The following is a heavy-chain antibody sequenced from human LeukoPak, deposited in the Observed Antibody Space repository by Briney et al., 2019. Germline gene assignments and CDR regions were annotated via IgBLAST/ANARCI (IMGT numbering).Heavy chain of an antibody. D-gene: IGHD5-24*01. J-gene: IGHJ4*02. CDR2: ISSSDGTI. V-gene: IGHV3-48*03. CDR3: ARTIEMATISYFDY. CDR1: GFTFSSYE. Sequence: GGSLRLSRAASGFTFSSYEMNWVRQAPGKGLEWVSYISSSDGTIYYADSVKGRFTISRDNAKNSLYLQMNSLRAGDTAVYYCARTIEMATISYFDYWGQGTLVTVSS.